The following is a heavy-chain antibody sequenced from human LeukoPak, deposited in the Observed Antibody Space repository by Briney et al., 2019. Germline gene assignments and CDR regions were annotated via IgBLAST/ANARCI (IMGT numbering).Heavy chain of an antibody. CDR1: GFTFSSYW. V-gene: IGHV3-7*01. D-gene: IGHD2-2*01. CDR3: ARDLQHEEDYFDY. CDR2: IKQDGSEK. Sequence: GGSLRLSCAASGFTFSSYWMSWARQAPGKGLEWVANIKQDGSEKYYVDSVKGRFTISRDNAKNSLYLQMNSLRAEDTAVYYCARDLQHEEDYFDYWGQGTLVTVSS. J-gene: IGHJ4*02.